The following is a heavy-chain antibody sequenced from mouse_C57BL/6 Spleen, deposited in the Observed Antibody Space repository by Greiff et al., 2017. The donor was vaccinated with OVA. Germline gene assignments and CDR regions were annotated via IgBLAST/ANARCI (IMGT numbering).Heavy chain of an antibody. J-gene: IGHJ2*01. V-gene: IGHV1-42*01. CDR2: INPSTGGT. CDR1: GYSFTGYY. Sequence: VQLQQSGPELVKPGASVKISCKASGYSFTGYYMNWVKQSPGKSLEWIGEINPSTGGTTYNQKFKAKATLTVDKSSSTAYMQLKSLTSEDSAVYYCARGGLDYWGQGTTLTVAS. CDR3: ARGGLDY.